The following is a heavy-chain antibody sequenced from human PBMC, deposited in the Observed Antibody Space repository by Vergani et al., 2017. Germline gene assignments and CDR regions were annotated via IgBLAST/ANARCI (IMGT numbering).Heavy chain of an antibody. Sequence: QVQLQESGPGLVKPSQTLSLTCTVSGGSISSGSYYWSWIRQPAGKGLEWIGSIYTSGSTNYNPSLKSLVTMSVDSSKNQFSLKLSSVTAADTAVYYCGNFSSGAWFDPWGQGTLVTVYS. D-gene: IGHD4-11*01. CDR2: IYTSGST. J-gene: IGHJ5*02. V-gene: IGHV4-61*02. CDR3: GNFSSGAWFDP. CDR1: GGSISSGSYY.